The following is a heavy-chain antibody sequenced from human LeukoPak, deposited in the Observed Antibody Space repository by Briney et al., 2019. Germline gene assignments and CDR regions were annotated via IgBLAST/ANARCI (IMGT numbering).Heavy chain of an antibody. V-gene: IGHV3-7*01. Sequence: GGSLRLSCAASGFTFSSYWMSWVRQAPGKGLEWVASIKQDGSEKYYVDSVKGRSTISRDNAKSSLYLQMNSLRAEDTALYYCARAPGEGWFDPWGQGTLVTVSS. J-gene: IGHJ5*02. CDR2: IKQDGSEK. D-gene: IGHD4-17*01. CDR1: GFTFSSYW. CDR3: ARAPGEGWFDP.